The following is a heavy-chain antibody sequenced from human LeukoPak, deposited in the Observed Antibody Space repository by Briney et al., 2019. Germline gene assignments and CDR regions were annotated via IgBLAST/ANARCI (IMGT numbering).Heavy chain of an antibody. CDR3: ARDSAPIDAFDI. CDR1: GFTFSSYA. D-gene: IGHD3-10*01. J-gene: IGHJ3*02. Sequence: GALRLSCAASGFTFSSYAMSWVRQAPGKGLEWVAVIWYDGSNKYYADSVKGRFTISRDNSKNTLYLQMNSLRAEDTAVYYCARDSAPIDAFDIWGQGTMVTVSS. V-gene: IGHV3-33*08. CDR2: IWYDGSNK.